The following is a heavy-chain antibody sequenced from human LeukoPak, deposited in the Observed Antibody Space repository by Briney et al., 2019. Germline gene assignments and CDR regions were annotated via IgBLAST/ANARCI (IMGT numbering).Heavy chain of an antibody. J-gene: IGHJ4*02. V-gene: IGHV3-23*01. D-gene: IGHD2-2*01. CDR1: GFTFSSYA. CDR3: AKDLKYQLLPY. Sequence: GGSLRLSCAASGFTFSSYAMSWVRQAPGKGLEWVSAISGSGGSTYYADSVKGRFTISRDNSKNTLYPQMNSLRAEDTAVYYCAKDLKYQLLPYWGQGTLVTVSS. CDR2: ISGSGGST.